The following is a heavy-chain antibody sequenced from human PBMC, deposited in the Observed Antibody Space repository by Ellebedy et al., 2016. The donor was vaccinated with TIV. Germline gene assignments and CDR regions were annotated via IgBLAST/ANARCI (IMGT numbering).Heavy chain of an antibody. CDR1: GGSISSSSYY. Sequence: MPSETLSLTCTVSGGSISSSSYYWGWIRQPPGKGLEWIGSIYYSGSTYYNPSLKSRVTISVDTSKNQFSLKLSSVTAADTAVYYCARPAAGLPYNRFDPWGQGTLVTVSS. J-gene: IGHJ5*02. V-gene: IGHV4-39*01. D-gene: IGHD6-13*01. CDR3: ARPAAGLPYNRFDP. CDR2: IYYSGST.